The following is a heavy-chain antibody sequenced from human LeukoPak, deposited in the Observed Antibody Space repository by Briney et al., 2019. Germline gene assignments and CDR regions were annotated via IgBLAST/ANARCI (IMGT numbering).Heavy chain of an antibody. V-gene: IGHV3-7*01. CDR2: IKQDGSEQ. J-gene: IGHJ4*02. Sequence: GGSLRLSCAASGFTFSTYWMSWVRQAPGKGLEWVANIKQDGSEQYYVDSVKGRFTISRDNAKNSLYLQMNSLRAEDTAVYYCARSRTTVTYYFDYWGQGTLVTVSS. CDR1: GFTFSTYW. D-gene: IGHD4-17*01. CDR3: ARSRTTVTYYFDY.